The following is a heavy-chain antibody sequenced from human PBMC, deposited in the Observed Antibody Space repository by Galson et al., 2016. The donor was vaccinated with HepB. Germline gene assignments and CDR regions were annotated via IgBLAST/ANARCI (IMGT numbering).Heavy chain of an antibody. CDR3: AYTTTISGFYSH. D-gene: IGHD3-3*01. CDR1: GLSLTTTAVG. CDR2: IYWDDDK. V-gene: IGHV2-5*02. Sequence: PALVKPTQTLTLTCSFSGLSLTTTAVGVGWIRQPPGQALEWIGLIYWDDDKRYRPSLKRRVTITKDTSKNQVVLTMTNMDPVDTGTYYCAYTTTISGFYSHWGQGSRVTVSS. J-gene: IGHJ4*02.